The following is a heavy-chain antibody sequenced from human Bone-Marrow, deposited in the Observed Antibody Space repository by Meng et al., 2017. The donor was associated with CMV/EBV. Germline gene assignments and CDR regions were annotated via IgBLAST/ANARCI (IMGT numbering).Heavy chain of an antibody. D-gene: IGHD6-6*01. CDR2: IYSGGST. CDR1: GFTISSNY. V-gene: IGHV3-53*01. J-gene: IGHJ4*02. CDR3: AGSIAAHSNGDY. Sequence: ESLKISCAASGFTISSNYMSWVRQSPGKGLEWVSVIYSGGSTDYADSVRGRFTISRDNSKNTLYLQMNSLRVEDTAVYYCAGSIAAHSNGDYWGQGTLVTVYS.